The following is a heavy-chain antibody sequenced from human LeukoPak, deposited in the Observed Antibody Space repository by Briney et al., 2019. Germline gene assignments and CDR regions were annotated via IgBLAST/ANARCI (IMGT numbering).Heavy chain of an antibody. CDR1: GFTFSSYS. J-gene: IGHJ4*02. V-gene: IGHV3-21*01. CDR2: ISSGSGYI. D-gene: IGHD6-13*01. Sequence: PGGSLRLSCAASGFTFSSYSMNWVRQAPGKGLEWVSSISSGSGYIYYADSVKGRFTISRDNTKNSLYLQMNSLRAEDTAVYYCARDIAGISDYWAREPWSPSPQ. CDR3: ARDIAGISDY.